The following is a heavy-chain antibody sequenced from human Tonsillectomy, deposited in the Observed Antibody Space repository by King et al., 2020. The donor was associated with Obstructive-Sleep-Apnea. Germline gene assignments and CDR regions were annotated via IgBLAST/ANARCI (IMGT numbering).Heavy chain of an antibody. CDR1: GLTVSNNY. V-gene: IGHV3-66*01. Sequence: VQLVESGGDLVQAGGSLRLSCASSGLTVSNNYMSLVRRAPGKGLEWVSVIYSGCGTYYADSVKGRFTISRDNSNNTLHLQMNSLRGEDTALYYCECGQPGSSDDYWGQGTLVTVSS. CDR2: IYSGCGT. J-gene: IGHJ4*02. D-gene: IGHD3-10*01. CDR3: ECGQPGSSDDY.